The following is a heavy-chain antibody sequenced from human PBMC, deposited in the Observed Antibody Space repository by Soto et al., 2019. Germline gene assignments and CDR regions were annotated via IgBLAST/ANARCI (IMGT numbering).Heavy chain of an antibody. CDR3: ARDQRYFDWLHNYYYYYGMDV. CDR1: GFTFSSYG. V-gene: IGHV3-33*01. J-gene: IGHJ6*02. Sequence: GGSLRLSCAASGFTFSSYGMHWVRQAPGKGLEWVAVIWYDGSNKYYADSVKGRFTISRDNSKNTLYLQMNSLRAEDTAVYYCARDQRYFDWLHNYYYYYGMDVWGQGTTVTVSS. CDR2: IWYDGSNK. D-gene: IGHD3-9*01.